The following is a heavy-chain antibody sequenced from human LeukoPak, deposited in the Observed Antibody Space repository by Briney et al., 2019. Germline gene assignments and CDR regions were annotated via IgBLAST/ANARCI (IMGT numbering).Heavy chain of an antibody. D-gene: IGHD5-18*01. V-gene: IGHV1-69*13. CDR1: GGTFSSYA. CDR2: IIPIFGTA. J-gene: IGHJ4*02. CDR3: ARESRGYSYGFFHFDY. Sequence: SVKVSCKASGGTFSSYAISWVRQAPGQGLEWMGGIIPIFGTADYAQKFQGRVTITADESTSTAYMELSSLRSEDTAVYYCARESRGYSYGFFHFDYWGQGTLVTVSS.